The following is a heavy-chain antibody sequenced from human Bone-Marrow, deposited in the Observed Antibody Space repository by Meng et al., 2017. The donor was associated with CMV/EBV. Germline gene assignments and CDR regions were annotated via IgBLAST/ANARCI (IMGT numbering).Heavy chain of an antibody. CDR1: GYTFTGYY. J-gene: IGHJ4*02. V-gene: IGHV1-2*02. CDR3: ARALKYCSSTSCRQPLGY. Sequence: ASVKVSCKASGYTFTGYYMHWVRQAPGQGLEWMGWINPNSGGTNYAQKFQGRVTMTRDTSISTAYMELRSLRSDDTAVYYCARALKYCSSTSCRQPLGYWGQGTLVTVSS. CDR2: INPNSGGT. D-gene: IGHD2-2*01.